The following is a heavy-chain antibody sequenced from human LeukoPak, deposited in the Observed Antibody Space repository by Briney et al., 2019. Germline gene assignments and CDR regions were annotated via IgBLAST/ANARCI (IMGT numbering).Heavy chain of an antibody. CDR1: GGSISSYY. CDR2: IYYSGST. CDR3: ARRLGFYFDY. Sequence: PSETLSLTCTVSGGSISSYYWSWIRQPPGKGLEWIGYIYYSGSTNYNPSLKSRVTISVDTSKNQFSLKLSSVTAADTAVYYCARRLGFYFDYWGHGTLVTVSS. J-gene: IGHJ4*01. V-gene: IGHV4-59*08.